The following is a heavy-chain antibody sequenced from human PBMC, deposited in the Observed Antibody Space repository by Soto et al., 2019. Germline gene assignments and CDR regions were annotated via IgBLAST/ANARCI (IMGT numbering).Heavy chain of an antibody. Sequence: PSETLSLTCTVSGGSISSYYWSWIRQPPGKGLEWIGYIYNSGSTNYNPSLKSRVTISVDTSKNQFSLKLSSVTAADTAVYYCATDTAMADDYYYYGMDVWGQGTTVTVSS. CDR1: GGSISSYY. D-gene: IGHD5-18*01. CDR3: ATDTAMADDYYYYGMDV. J-gene: IGHJ6*02. CDR2: IYNSGST. V-gene: IGHV4-59*01.